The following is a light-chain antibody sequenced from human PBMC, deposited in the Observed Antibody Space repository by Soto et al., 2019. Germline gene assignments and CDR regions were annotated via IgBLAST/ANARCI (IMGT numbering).Light chain of an antibody. Sequence: EIVMTQSPATLSVSPGDSATLSCRASQSVSNNLAWYHQKPGQAPRVLIYGASSRATGIPDRFSGSGSGTDFTLTISRLEPEDSAVYYCQQYNNWPLTFGGGTKVDIK. V-gene: IGKV3D-15*01. CDR2: GAS. CDR1: QSVSNN. CDR3: QQYNNWPLT. J-gene: IGKJ4*01.